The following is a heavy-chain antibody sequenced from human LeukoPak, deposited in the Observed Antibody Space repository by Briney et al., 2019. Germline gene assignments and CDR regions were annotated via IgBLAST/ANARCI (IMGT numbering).Heavy chain of an antibody. J-gene: IGHJ4*02. D-gene: IGHD3-10*01. V-gene: IGHV3-30*18. CDR3: AKDGLWFGDLTYFDY. CDR1: GXXFSSFG. CDR2: ISHDGSYE. Sequence: GGXLRXSCAXSGXXFSSFGMXWVRQAPGKGLEWVAVISHDGSYEYYADSMKGRFTISRDNSKNTLYLQMNSLRAEDTAVYYCAKDGLWFGDLTYFDYWGQGVLVTVPS.